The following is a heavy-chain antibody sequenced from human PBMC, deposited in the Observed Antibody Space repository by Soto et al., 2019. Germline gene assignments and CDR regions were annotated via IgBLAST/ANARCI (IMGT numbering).Heavy chain of an antibody. J-gene: IGHJ4*02. Sequence: ASVKVSCKASRYTFTCIAMYSVRQYPEQRLEWLGWINAGNGNTKYSQKFQDRVTITRDTSASTSYIELSSLRSGDTVVFYCEVQGRINTESEFWRQGTLVIV. V-gene: IGHV1-3*01. CDR2: INAGNGNT. CDR3: EVQGRINTESEF. CDR1: RYTFTCIA.